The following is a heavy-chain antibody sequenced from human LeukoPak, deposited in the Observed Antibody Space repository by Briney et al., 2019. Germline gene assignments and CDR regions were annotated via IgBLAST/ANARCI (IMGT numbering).Heavy chain of an antibody. CDR3: AKDKEYSLLTDY. D-gene: IGHD4-11*01. V-gene: IGHV3-23*01. J-gene: IGHJ4*02. CDR1: GITFSSYA. CDR2: ISGSGGST. Sequence: PGGSLRLSCAASGITFSSYAMSWVRQAPGKGLEWVSAISGSGGSTYYADSVKGRFTISRDNSKNTLYLQMNSLRAEDTAVYYCAKDKEYSLLTDYWGQGTLVTVSS.